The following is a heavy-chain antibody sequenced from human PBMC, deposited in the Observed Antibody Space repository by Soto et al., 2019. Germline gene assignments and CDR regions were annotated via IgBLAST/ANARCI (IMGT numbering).Heavy chain of an antibody. V-gene: IGHV1-69*01. Sequence: VQLMHSGAELKQPGSSVKVSCKASGGTFSSHSINWVRQAPGQGLEWMGGIITLVGTANYAQNFQCRVTIAADQSTSTAYMELNSLRSDDTAVYYCAREVGYGDFYAALLDWGQGTLVTVS. CDR2: IITLVGTA. D-gene: IGHD4-17*01. J-gene: IGHJ4*02. CDR3: AREVGYGDFYAALLD. CDR1: GGTFSSHS.